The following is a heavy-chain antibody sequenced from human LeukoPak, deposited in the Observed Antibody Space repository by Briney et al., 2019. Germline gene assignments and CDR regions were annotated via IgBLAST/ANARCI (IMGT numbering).Heavy chain of an antibody. D-gene: IGHD6-13*01. CDR2: ISSSSSTI. V-gene: IGHV3-48*01. CDR3: ARGLYSSSWYKREYFQH. Sequence: GESLRLSCAASGFTFSTYSMNWVRQAPGKGLEWVSYISSSSSTIYYADSVKGRFTISRDNAKNSLYLQMNSLRAEDTAVYYCARGLYSSSWYKREYFQHWGQGTLVAVSS. CDR1: GFTFSTYS. J-gene: IGHJ1*01.